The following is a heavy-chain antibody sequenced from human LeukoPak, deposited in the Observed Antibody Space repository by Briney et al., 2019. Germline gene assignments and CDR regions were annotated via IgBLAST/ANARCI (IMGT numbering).Heavy chain of an antibody. Sequence: ASVKVSCKASGYTFTGYYMHWVPQAPGQGLEWMGRLNPNSGGTNYAQKFQGRVTMTRDTSISTAYMELSRLRSDDTAVYYCATESGSSSWEGAFDIWGQGTMVTVYS. CDR3: ATESGSSSWEGAFDI. J-gene: IGHJ3*02. CDR2: LNPNSGGT. CDR1: GYTFTGYY. D-gene: IGHD6-13*01. V-gene: IGHV1-2*06.